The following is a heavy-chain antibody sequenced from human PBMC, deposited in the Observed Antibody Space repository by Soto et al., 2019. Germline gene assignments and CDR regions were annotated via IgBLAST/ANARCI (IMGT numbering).Heavy chain of an antibody. Sequence: QVQLVQSGAEEKKPGASVKVSCKASGYTFTSYAMHWVRQAPGQRPEWMGWINAGNGNTKYSQKFQGRVTITRDTSASTAYMELSRLRSEDTAVYYCARSIVVVTALDYWGQGTLVTVSS. CDR1: GYTFTSYA. CDR3: ARSIVVVTALDY. CDR2: INAGNGNT. V-gene: IGHV1-3*05. D-gene: IGHD2-21*02. J-gene: IGHJ4*02.